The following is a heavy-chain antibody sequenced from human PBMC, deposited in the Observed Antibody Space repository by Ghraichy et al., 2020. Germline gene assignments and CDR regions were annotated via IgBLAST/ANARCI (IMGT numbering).Heavy chain of an antibody. D-gene: IGHD4-17*01. CDR3: SRGRDYGSSFSDF. CDR1: GLNFDGEI. CDR2: IRGKAYGGRT. J-gene: IGHJ4*02. V-gene: IGHV3-49*03. Sequence: GESLNISCLTSGLNFDGEIINWFRQAPGKGLEWVGLIRGKAYGGRTDYAESLKGRVILTRDDSQSAAFLQLNNLKIDDTAVYYCSRGRDYGSSFSDFWGQGTPVTVSS.